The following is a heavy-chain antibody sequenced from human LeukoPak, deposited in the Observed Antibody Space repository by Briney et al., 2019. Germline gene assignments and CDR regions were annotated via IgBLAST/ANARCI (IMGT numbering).Heavy chain of an antibody. V-gene: IGHV3-30*18. CDR3: AKVGSSMSFYYYYGLDV. J-gene: IGHJ6*02. CDR2: ISYDGSYK. CDR1: EFTFSTYG. Sequence: SLRLSCAASEFTFSTYGMHWVRQAPGKGLEWVAVISYDGSYKFYADSVKGRFTISRDNSKNTLYLQMDSLRAEDTAVYYCAKVGSSMSFYYYYGLDVWGRGTTVTVSS. D-gene: IGHD6-13*01.